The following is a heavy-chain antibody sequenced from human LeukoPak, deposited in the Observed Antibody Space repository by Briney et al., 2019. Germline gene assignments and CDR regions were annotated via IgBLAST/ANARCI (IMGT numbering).Heavy chain of an antibody. CDR1: GRNSSGEGKC. CDR2: IYYSGST. CDR3: ARVGRGHGGKAWVPGNYYYYYMDV. D-gene: IGHD4-23*01. V-gene: IGHV4-31*02. Sequence: TLCLSCAVSGRNSSGEGKCWGRVGRHTAKELEWIGYIYYSGSTYYNPSLKSRVNISVDTSKKQCSLKLCCVTAADTAVYYCARVGRGHGGKAWVPGNYYYYYMDVWGKGTTVTVSS. J-gene: IGHJ6*03.